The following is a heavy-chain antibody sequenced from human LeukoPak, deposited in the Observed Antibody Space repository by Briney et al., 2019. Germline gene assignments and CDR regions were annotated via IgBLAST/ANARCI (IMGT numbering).Heavy chain of an antibody. CDR1: GFTFSSYA. J-gene: IGHJ4*02. Sequence: GGSLRLSCAASGFTFSSYAMNWVRQAPGKGLEWVSGISGSGGSTYYADSLKGRFTISRDNSRNTLYLQMNSLRADDTAVYYCAKGATGGSYYFDYWGQGTLVTASS. CDR3: AKGATGGSYYFDY. CDR2: ISGSGGST. V-gene: IGHV3-23*01. D-gene: IGHD1-26*01.